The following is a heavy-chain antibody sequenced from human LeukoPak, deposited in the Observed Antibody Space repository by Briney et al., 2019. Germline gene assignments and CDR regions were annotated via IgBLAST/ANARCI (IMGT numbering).Heavy chain of an antibody. CDR1: GGSISSYY. V-gene: IGHV4-59*08. J-gene: IGHJ6*02. CDR2: IYDSGS. D-gene: IGHD2/OR15-2a*01. CDR3: ARQMFLGGMDV. Sequence: NPSETLSLTCIVSGGSISSYYWSWIRQPPGKGLEWIGYIYDSGSSYNPSLKSRVTISVDTSKNQFSLKVSSVTAADTAVYYCARQMFLGGMDVWGHGTTVTVSS.